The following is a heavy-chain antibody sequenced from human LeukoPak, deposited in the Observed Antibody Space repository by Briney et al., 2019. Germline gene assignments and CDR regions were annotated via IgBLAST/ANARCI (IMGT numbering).Heavy chain of an antibody. Sequence: GGSLRLSCAASGFTFSSYAMSWVRQAPGKGLEWVSSFGAAGGGTYYADSVQGRFTMSRDNSKNTLYLQMNSLRAEDTAIYFCARLYSSGWSDSWGQGTLVTVSS. J-gene: IGHJ5*01. CDR3: ARLYSSGWSDS. V-gene: IGHV3-23*01. CDR1: GFTFSSYA. D-gene: IGHD3-22*01. CDR2: FGAAGGGT.